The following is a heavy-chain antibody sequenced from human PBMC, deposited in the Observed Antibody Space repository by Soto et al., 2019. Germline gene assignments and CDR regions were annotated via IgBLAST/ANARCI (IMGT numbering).Heavy chain of an antibody. CDR3: TTPYGSGSNYGMDV. CDR2: IKSKTDGGTT. Sequence: GSLRLSCAASGFTFSNAWMSWVRQAPGKGLEWVGRIKSKTDGGTTDYAAPVKGRFTISRDDSKNTLYLQMNSLKTEDTAVYYCTTPYGSGSNYGMDVWGQGTTVTVSS. V-gene: IGHV3-15*01. D-gene: IGHD3-10*01. J-gene: IGHJ6*02. CDR1: GFTFSNAW.